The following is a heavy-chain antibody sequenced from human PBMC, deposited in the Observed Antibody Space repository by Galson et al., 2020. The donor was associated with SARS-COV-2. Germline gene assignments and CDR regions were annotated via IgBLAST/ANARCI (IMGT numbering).Heavy chain of an antibody. Sequence: GESLKISCAASGFTFSSYGMHWVRQAPGKGLEWVAVIWYDGSNKYYADSVKGRFTISRDNSKNTLYLQMNSLRAEDTAVYYCARGAVVAAYYYYYMDVWGKGTMVTISS. CDR2: IWYDGSNK. J-gene: IGHJ6*03. CDR1: GFTFSSYG. D-gene: IGHD2-15*01. V-gene: IGHV3-33*01. CDR3: ARGAVVAAYYYYYMDV.